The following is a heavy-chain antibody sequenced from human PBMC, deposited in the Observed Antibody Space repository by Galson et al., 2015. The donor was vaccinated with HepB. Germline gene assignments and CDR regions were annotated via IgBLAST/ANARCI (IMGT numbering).Heavy chain of an antibody. CDR1: GFSLSTSGMC. CDR3: ARMPDGDY. J-gene: IGHJ4*02. CDR2: IDWDDDK. V-gene: IGHV2-70*11. D-gene: IGHD3-10*01. Sequence: PALVKPTQTLTLTCTFSGFSLSTSGMCVSWIRQPPGKALEWLARIDWDDDKYYNTSLETRLTISKDTSKHQVVLTMTNMDPVDTATYYCARMPDGDYWGQGILVTVSS.